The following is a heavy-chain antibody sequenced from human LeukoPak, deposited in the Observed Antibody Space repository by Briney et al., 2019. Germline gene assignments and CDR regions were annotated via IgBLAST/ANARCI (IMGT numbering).Heavy chain of an antibody. CDR3: ARGVGGIVVVITTGAFDI. V-gene: IGHV3-30*04. J-gene: IGHJ3*02. Sequence: GGSLRLSCAASGFTFSSYAMHWVRQAPGKGLEWVAVISYDGSNKYYADSVKGRFTISRDNSKNTLYLQMNSLRAEDTAVYYCARGVGGIVVVITTGAFDIWGQGTMVTVSS. D-gene: IGHD3-22*01. CDR2: ISYDGSNK. CDR1: GFTFSSYA.